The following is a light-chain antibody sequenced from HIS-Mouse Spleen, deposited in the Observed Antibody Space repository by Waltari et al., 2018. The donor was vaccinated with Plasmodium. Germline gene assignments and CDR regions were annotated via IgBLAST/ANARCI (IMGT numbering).Light chain of an antibody. J-gene: IGLJ2*01. CDR3: CSYAGSRMV. CDR2: EGI. Sequence: QSALTQPASVSGSPGQSITISCTGTSSDVGSYNLVSWYQQHPGKAPKLMIYEGIKRPSGVSNRFSGSKSGNTASLAISGLQAEDEADYYCCSYAGSRMVFGGGTKLTVL. CDR1: SSDVGSYNL. V-gene: IGLV2-23*01.